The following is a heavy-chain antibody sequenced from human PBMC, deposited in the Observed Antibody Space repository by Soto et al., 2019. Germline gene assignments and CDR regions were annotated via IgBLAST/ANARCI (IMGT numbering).Heavy chain of an antibody. CDR1: GYSLTSYG. J-gene: IGHJ5*02. V-gene: IGHV1-18*01. CDR2: ISGHDGNT. D-gene: IGHD2-2*03. Sequence: ASVKVSCKASGYSLTSYGISWVRQAPGQGLEWMGWISGHDGNTKYTQKLQGRVTVTTDTSTSTAYMDLRSLRSDDTAVYYCAQSVAFWILMTGFWFDPWGQGTLVTVSS. CDR3: AQSVAFWILMTGFWFDP.